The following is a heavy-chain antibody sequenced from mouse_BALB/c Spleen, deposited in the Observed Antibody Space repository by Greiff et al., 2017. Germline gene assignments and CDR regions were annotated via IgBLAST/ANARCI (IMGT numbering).Heavy chain of an antibody. Sequence: EVQRVESGGGLVQPGGSLKLSCAASGFTFSSYGMSWVRQTPDKRLELVATINSNGGSTYYPDSVKGRFTISRDNAKNTLYLQMSSLKSEDTAMYYCARDSLYGSAYWGQGTTLTVSS. V-gene: IGHV5-6-3*01. J-gene: IGHJ2*01. CDR1: GFTFSSYG. CDR3: ARDSLYGSAY. CDR2: INSNGGST. D-gene: IGHD2-2*01.